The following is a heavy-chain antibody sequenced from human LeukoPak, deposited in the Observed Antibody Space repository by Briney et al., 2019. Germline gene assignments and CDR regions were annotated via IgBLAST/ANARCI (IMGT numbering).Heavy chain of an antibody. CDR3: ARSEQQLPYYFDY. D-gene: IGHD6-13*01. J-gene: IGHJ4*02. V-gene: IGHV1-3*01. Sequence: GASVKVSCKASGYTFTSYAMHWVRQAPRQRLEWMGWINAGNGNTKYSQKFQGRVTITRDTSASTAYMELSSLRSEDTAVYYRARSEQQLPYYFDYWGQGTLVTVSS. CDR2: INAGNGNT. CDR1: GYTFTSYA.